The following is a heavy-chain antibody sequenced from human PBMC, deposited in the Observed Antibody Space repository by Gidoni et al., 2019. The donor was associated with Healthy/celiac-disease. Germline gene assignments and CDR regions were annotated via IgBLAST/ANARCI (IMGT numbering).Heavy chain of an antibody. D-gene: IGHD3-10*01. Sequence: EVQLLESGGGLVQPGGSLRLSCAASGFTFRPCDMSWLRQAPGKGLEWVSAISGGDDSTYYADAVKGRLTISRDNSKNMLYLQMNNLRAEDTAVYYCAKGYYYGLGRRYGLDVWGQGTTVTVSS. V-gene: IGHV3-23*01. CDR2: ISGGDDST. CDR1: GFTFRPCD. CDR3: AKGYYYGLGRRYGLDV. J-gene: IGHJ6*02.